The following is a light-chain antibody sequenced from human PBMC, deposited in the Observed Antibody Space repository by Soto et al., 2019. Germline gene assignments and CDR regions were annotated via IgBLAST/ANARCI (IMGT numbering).Light chain of an antibody. CDR2: GAS. Sequence: EIVLTQSPGTLSLSPGERATLSCRASQRVNSNYLAWYQQRPGQAPRLLVYGASTRATGIPDRFSGSGSGTDFTLAISSLETEDFAVYYCQQYGRSPTFGPGTKVDIK. J-gene: IGKJ3*01. CDR1: QRVNSNY. V-gene: IGKV3-20*01. CDR3: QQYGRSPT.